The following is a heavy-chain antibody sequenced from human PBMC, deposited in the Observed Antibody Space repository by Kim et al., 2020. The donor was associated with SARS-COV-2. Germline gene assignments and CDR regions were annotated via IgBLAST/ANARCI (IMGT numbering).Heavy chain of an antibody. V-gene: IGHV1-46*01. D-gene: IGHD4-17*01. Sequence: AQKFQGRVTMTRDTSTSTVYMELSSLRSEDTAVYYRARVTNDYGDYNFDYWGQGTLITVSS. CDR3: ARVTNDYGDYNFDY. J-gene: IGHJ4*02.